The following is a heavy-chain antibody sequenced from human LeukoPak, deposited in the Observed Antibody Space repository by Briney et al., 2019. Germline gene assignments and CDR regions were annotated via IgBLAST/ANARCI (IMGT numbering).Heavy chain of an antibody. CDR3: AKEERYCSGGSCLPWDY. Sequence: GRSLRLSCAASGFTFSSYGMHWVRQAPGKGLEWVSVISYDGSNKYYADSVKGRFTISRDNSKNTLYLQMNSLRAEDTAVYYCAKEERYCSGGSCLPWDYWGQGTLVTVSS. V-gene: IGHV3-30*18. J-gene: IGHJ4*02. CDR2: ISYDGSNK. D-gene: IGHD2-15*01. CDR1: GFTFSSYG.